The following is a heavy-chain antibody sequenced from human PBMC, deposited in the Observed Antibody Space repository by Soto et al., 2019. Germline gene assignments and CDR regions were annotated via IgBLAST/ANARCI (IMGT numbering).Heavy chain of an antibody. V-gene: IGHV1-24*01. CDR1: GYTLTELS. CDR3: ASDTSSSWYSNWFDP. Sequence: ASVKVSCKVSGYTLTELSMHWVRQAPGKGLEWMGGFDPEDGETIYAQKFQGRVTMTEDTSTDTAYMELSRLRSEDTAVYYCASDTSSSWYSNWFDPWGQGTLVTVSS. J-gene: IGHJ5*02. D-gene: IGHD6-13*01. CDR2: FDPEDGET.